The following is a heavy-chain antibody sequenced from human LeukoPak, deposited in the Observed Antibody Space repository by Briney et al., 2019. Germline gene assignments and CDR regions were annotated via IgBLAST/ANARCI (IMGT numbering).Heavy chain of an antibody. V-gene: IGHV3-30-3*01. CDR2: ISYDGSNK. CDR3: ARVTVGFFDY. Sequence: GGSLRLSCAASGLTFSSYAMHWVRQAPGKGLEWVAVISYDGSNKYYADSVKGRFTISRDNSKNTLYLQMNSLRAEDTAVYYCARVTVGFFDYWGQGTLVTVSS. D-gene: IGHD4-23*01. J-gene: IGHJ4*02. CDR1: GLTFSSYA.